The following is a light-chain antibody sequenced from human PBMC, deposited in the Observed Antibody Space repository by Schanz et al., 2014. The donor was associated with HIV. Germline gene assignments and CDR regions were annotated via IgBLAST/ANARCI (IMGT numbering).Light chain of an antibody. CDR1: QSVSSNY. V-gene: IGKV3-20*01. CDR3: QHYVNSPQT. J-gene: IGKJ1*01. Sequence: EIVMTQSPATLSVSPGERATLSCRASQSVSSNYLAWYQQKPGQAPRLLIYGASRRASGIPDRFSGSGSGTDFTLSISRLEPEDFAVYYCQHYVNSPQTFGQGTKVEIK. CDR2: GAS.